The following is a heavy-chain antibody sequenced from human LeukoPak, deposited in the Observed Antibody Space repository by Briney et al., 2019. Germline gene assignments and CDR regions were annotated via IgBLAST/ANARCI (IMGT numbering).Heavy chain of an antibody. CDR1: GGSISSENYY. Sequence: SETLSLTCSVSGGSISSENYYWGWIRQPPGKGLEWIGYVHYSGSTNYNPSLKSRVTISVDTSKNQFSLKLSSVTAADTAVYYCARDYYDTTGYYRPDAFDIWGQGTLVTVSS. V-gene: IGHV4-61*01. CDR2: VHYSGST. D-gene: IGHD3-22*01. CDR3: ARDYYDTTGYYRPDAFDI. J-gene: IGHJ3*02.